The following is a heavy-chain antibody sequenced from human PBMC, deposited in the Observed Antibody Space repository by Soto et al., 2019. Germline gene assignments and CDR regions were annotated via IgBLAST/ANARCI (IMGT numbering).Heavy chain of an antibody. CDR1: GFTFSTYA. Sequence: EVQVLESGGGLVQPGGSLRLSCEASGFTFSTYAMSWVRKAPGKGLEWVSSISGSGGTTNPADSVKGRFSISRDNTKNTLYLQMNSLRGEDTAVYYCAKEFYYYDSSGYYYVEYFQYWGQGTLVIVSS. J-gene: IGHJ1*01. CDR2: ISGSGGTT. D-gene: IGHD3-22*01. CDR3: AKEFYYYDSSGYYYVEYFQY. V-gene: IGHV3-23*01.